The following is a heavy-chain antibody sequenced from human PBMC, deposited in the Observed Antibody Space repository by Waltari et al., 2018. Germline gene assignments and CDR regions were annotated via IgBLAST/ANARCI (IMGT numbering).Heavy chain of an antibody. CDR1: GFAFSDSA. Sequence: QFQVVESGGGVVQTGRSLRLSCTASGFAFSDSAMHWVRQAPGKGLEWVALVSSAGDTKYYVDSVRGRFTISRDNTGNAIYLQMNSLRSDDTGVYYCVSSSFGMDVWGQGTTVTVSS. J-gene: IGHJ6*02. V-gene: IGHV3-30-3*01. CDR2: VSSAGDTK. CDR3: VSSSFGMDV.